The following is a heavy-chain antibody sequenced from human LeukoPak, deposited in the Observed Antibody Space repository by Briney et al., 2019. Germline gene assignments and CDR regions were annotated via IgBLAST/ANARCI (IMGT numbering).Heavy chain of an antibody. CDR3: ARGGIPDY. Sequence: GGSLRLSCAASGFTFSSYAMHWVRQAPGKGLEWVAVISYDGSNKYYADSVKGRFTISRDNSKNTLYLQMNSLRAEDTAVYYCARGGIPDYWGQGTLVTVSS. V-gene: IGHV3-30*04. D-gene: IGHD5-18*01. CDR1: GFTFSSYA. CDR2: ISYDGSNK. J-gene: IGHJ4*02.